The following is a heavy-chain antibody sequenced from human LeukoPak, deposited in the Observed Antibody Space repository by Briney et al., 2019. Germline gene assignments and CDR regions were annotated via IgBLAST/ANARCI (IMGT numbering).Heavy chain of an antibody. CDR2: INPSGGST. J-gene: IGHJ4*02. D-gene: IGHD2/OR15-2a*01. CDR3: ARDLSRQYYFDY. Sequence: ASVKVSCKASGYTFTSYYMHWVRQAPGKGLEWMGIINPSGGSTSYAQKFQGRVTMTRDMSTSTVYMELSSLRSEDTAVYYCARDLSRQYYFDYWGQGTLVTVSS. CDR1: GYTFTSYY. V-gene: IGHV1-46*01.